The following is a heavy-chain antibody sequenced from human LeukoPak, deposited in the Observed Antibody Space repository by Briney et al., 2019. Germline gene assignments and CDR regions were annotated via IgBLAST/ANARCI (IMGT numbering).Heavy chain of an antibody. Sequence: GRSLRLSCAASGFTFSSYGIHWVRQAPGKGLEWVAIISYDGSNKYYADSVKGRFTISRDNSKNTLYLQMNSLRAEDTAMYYCAKDGIEVSYFDYWGQGPLVTVSS. D-gene: IGHD3-22*01. CDR3: AKDGIEVSYFDY. CDR1: GFTFSSYG. V-gene: IGHV3-30*18. J-gene: IGHJ4*02. CDR2: ISYDGSNK.